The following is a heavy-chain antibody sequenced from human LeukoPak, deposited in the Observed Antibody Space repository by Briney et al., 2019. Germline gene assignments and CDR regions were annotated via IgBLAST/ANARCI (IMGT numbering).Heavy chain of an antibody. V-gene: IGHV4-34*01. CDR3: ARRGLTETSGTLDC. CDR1: GGSFSGYY. Sequence: TSETLSLTCAVYGGSFSGYYWSWIRQPPGKGLEWIGSIYYSGSTFYNSSLKSRVTISVDTSKNQLSLKLTSVTAADTAVYFCARRGLTETSGTLDCWGPGTLVTVSS. J-gene: IGHJ4*02. CDR2: IYYSGST. D-gene: IGHD3-10*01.